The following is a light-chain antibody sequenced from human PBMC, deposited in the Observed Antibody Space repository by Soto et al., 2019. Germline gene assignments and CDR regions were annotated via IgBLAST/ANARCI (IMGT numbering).Light chain of an antibody. Sequence: EIVLTQSPATLSLSPGERATLSCRASQGVTSNLAWYQQKPGQAPRLLIYDASNRATGIPARFSGSGSGTDFTLTISSLEPEDFAVYYCQQRSNWPPWTFGQGTKVEIK. V-gene: IGKV3-11*01. CDR3: QQRSNWPPWT. CDR2: DAS. CDR1: QGVTSN. J-gene: IGKJ1*01.